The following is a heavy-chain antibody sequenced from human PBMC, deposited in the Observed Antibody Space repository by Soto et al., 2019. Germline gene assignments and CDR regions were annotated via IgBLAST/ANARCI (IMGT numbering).Heavy chain of an antibody. J-gene: IGHJ4*02. Sequence: QSPTLSLTCAISGDSVSSNSAAWNWIRQSPSRGLEWLGRTYYRSKWYNDYAVSVKSRITINPDTSKNQFSLQLNSVTPEDTAVYYCARDIPLRGYCSSTSCYAGPTFDYWGQGTLVTVSS. CDR3: ARDIPLRGYCSSTSCYAGPTFDY. CDR2: TYYRSKWYN. D-gene: IGHD2-2*01. CDR1: GDSVSSNSAA. V-gene: IGHV6-1*01.